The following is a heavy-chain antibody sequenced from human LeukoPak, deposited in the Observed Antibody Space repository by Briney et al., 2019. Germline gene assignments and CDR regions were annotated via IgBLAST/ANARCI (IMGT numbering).Heavy chain of an antibody. CDR3: ARTPDAGTSAFPRGGY. D-gene: IGHD3-10*01. V-gene: IGHV4-31*03. CDR1: GGSISSGDYF. Sequence: SETLSLTCSVSGGSISSGDYFWSWIRQHPGKGLEWVGYMHHSGATYSNPSLRSRITMSVDTSNNQFSLKLSSVTAEDTAVYYCARTPDAGTSAFPRGGYWGQGTLVTVSS. J-gene: IGHJ4*02. CDR2: MHHSGAT.